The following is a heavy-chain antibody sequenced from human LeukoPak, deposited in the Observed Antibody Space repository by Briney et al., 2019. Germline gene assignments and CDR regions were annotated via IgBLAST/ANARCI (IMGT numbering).Heavy chain of an antibody. V-gene: IGHV3-64*01. D-gene: IGHD1-26*01. CDR1: GFTFSAYA. CDR3: AKDGRRVGVNEWVY. Sequence: GRSLRLSCVASGFTFSAYAMHWVRQAPGKGLEYVSAISSNGGSTHYANSVKGRFTISRDNSKNTLYLQMGSLRAEDTAVYYCAKDGRRVGVNEWVYWGQGTLVTVSS. CDR2: ISSNGGST. J-gene: IGHJ4*02.